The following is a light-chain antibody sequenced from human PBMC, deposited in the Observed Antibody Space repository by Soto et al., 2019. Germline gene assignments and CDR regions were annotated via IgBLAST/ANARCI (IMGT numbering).Light chain of an antibody. V-gene: IGKV3-20*01. Sequence: EIVLTQSPGTLSLSPGERATLSCRASESVTSNFLAWYQQKPGLAPRLLIYGTSSRATGTPDRFSGSGSGTDCTLTISRLEPEDFAVYYCQHYGRSPLTFGGATKVEIK. CDR1: ESVTSNF. CDR3: QHYGRSPLT. J-gene: IGKJ4*01. CDR2: GTS.